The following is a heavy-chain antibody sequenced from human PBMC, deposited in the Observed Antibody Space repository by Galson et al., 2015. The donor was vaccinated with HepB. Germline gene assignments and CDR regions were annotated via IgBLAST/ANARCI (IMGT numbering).Heavy chain of an antibody. CDR3: ARMRSTVTPPGGYYYYGMDV. J-gene: IGHJ6*02. V-gene: IGHV2-70*01. CDR1: GFSLSTSGMC. Sequence: PALVKPTQTLTLTCTFSGFSLSTSGMCVSWIRQPPGKALEWLAPIDWDDDKYYSTSLKTRLTISKDTSKNQVVLTMTNMDPVDTATYYCARMRSTVTPPGGYYYYGMDVWGQGTTVTVSS. D-gene: IGHD4-17*01. CDR2: IDWDDDK.